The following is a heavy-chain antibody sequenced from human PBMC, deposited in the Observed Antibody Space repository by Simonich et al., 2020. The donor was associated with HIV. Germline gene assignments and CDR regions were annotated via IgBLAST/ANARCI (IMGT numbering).Heavy chain of an antibody. Sequence: QLQLQESGPGLVKPSETLSLTCTVSGGSISNSSYYWGWIRQPPGKGREWIGSIYYSGSTYYNPSLKSRVTISVDTSKNQFSLKLSSVTAADTAVYYCAAMPYYYYYMDVWGKGTTVTVSS. V-gene: IGHV4-39*01. CDR2: IYYSGST. J-gene: IGHJ6*03. CDR1: GGSISNSSYY. CDR3: AAMPYYYYYMDV. D-gene: IGHD2-2*01.